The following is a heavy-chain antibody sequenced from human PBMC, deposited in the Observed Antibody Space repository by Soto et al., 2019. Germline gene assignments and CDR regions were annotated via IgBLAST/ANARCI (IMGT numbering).Heavy chain of an antibody. V-gene: IGHV4-34*01. CDR3: ARKDIVTTNWFDP. CDR2: INHGGST. D-gene: IGHD5-12*01. Sequence: QVHLQQWGAGLLKPSETLSLTCAVYGESFLGYYWTWIRQSPGKGLEWIGEINHGGSTNYNPSLKSRVTISIDTSKNQFSLKLTSVTAANTSVYYWARKDIVTTNWFDPWGQGTLVTVSS. CDR1: GESFLGYY. J-gene: IGHJ5*02.